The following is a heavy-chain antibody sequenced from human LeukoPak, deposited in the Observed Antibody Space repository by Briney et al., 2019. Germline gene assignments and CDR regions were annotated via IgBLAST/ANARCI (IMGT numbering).Heavy chain of an antibody. CDR1: GFTFSSYA. CDR2: IGRYGGDI. D-gene: IGHD4-23*01. Sequence: GGSLRLSCAASGFTFSSYAMTWVRQAPGKGLEWVSVIGRYGGDIHYADSVEGRITISRDNSKNTLYLQMNSLRVEDTAIYYCAKYAPPTTVVTRFFDSWGQGTLVTVSS. V-gene: IGHV3-23*01. J-gene: IGHJ4*02. CDR3: AKYAPPTTVVTRFFDS.